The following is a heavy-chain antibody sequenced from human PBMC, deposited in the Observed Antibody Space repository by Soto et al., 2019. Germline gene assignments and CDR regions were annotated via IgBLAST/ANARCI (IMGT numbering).Heavy chain of an antibody. D-gene: IGHD3-16*01. V-gene: IGHV1-69*01. CDR2: IIPIFGSA. J-gene: IGHJ6*02. Sequence: QVHLVQSGAEVKKPGSSVRVSCKASGGSFTFYPINWVRQAPRQGLEWVGGIIPIFGSAKYAKKFQGRVTITADAPTNPTYIEFSNPTSEDTAVYYCARDLPVSDNLGAHGMGVWGQGTTISVSS. CDR1: GGSFTFYP. CDR3: ARDLPVSDNLGAHGMGV.